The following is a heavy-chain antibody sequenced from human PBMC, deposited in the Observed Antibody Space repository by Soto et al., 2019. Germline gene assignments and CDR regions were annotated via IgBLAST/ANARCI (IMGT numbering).Heavy chain of an antibody. D-gene: IGHD4-4*01. V-gene: IGHV4-34*01. J-gene: IGHJ5*02. CDR3: ARPGLQDNWFDP. CDR2: INHSGST. Sequence: SETLSLTCAVYGGSFSGYYWSWIRQPPGKGLEWIGEINHSGSTNYNPSLKSRVTISVDTSKNQFSLKLSSVTAADTAVYYCARPGLQDNWFDPWGQGTLVTVSS. CDR1: GGSFSGYY.